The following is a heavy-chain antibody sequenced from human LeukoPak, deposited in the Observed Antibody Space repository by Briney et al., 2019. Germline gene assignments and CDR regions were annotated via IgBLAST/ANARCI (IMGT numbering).Heavy chain of an antibody. Sequence: GGSLRLSCAASGFTFDDYAMHWVRQAPGKGLEWVSGISWSSGSIGYADSVKGRFTISRDNAKNSLYLQMNSLRAEDMALYYCAKGTLPRGSLWSAFDIWGQGTMVTVSS. V-gene: IGHV3-9*03. J-gene: IGHJ3*02. D-gene: IGHD1-7*01. CDR1: GFTFDDYA. CDR2: ISWSSGSI. CDR3: AKGTLPRGSLWSAFDI.